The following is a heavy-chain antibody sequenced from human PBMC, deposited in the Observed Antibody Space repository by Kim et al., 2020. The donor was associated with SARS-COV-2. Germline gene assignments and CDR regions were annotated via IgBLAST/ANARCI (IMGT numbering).Heavy chain of an antibody. J-gene: IGHJ6*02. CDR2: INHSGST. V-gene: IGHV4-34*01. Sequence: SETLSLTCAVYGGSFSGYYWSWIRQPPGKGLEWIGEINHSGSTNYNPSLKSRVTISVDTSKNQFSLKLSSVTAADTAVYYCARVLAYGRYYYGMDVWGQGTTVTVSS. CDR1: GGSFSGYY. CDR3: ARVLAYGRYYYGMDV. D-gene: IGHD3-16*01.